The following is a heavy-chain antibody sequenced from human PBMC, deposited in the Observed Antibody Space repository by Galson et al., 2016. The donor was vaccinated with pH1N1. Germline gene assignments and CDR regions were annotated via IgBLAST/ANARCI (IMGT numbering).Heavy chain of an antibody. V-gene: IGHV4-38-2*01. Sequence: SETLSLTCAVSGYSISSAFNWGWLRQSPGKGLEWIGSIYYSGTTYYNPSLTSRVIISLDTSRNQSTLKLNSATAADTAVYYCVRQSGKYSFGYDYFDYWGPGTLVIVSS. J-gene: IGHJ4*02. CDR3: VRQSGKYSFGYDYFDY. CDR2: IYYSGTT. D-gene: IGHD5-18*01. CDR1: GYSISSAFN.